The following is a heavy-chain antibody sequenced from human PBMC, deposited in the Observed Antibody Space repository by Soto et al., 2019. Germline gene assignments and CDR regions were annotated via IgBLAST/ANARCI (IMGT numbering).Heavy chain of an antibody. J-gene: IGHJ5*02. CDR2: IIPIFGTA. V-gene: IGHV1-69*13. CDR1: GGTFSSYS. CDR3: ADLYSSVNWFDP. Sequence: SVKVSCKASGGTFSSYSISWVRQAPGQGLEWMGGIIPIFGTANYAQKFQGRVTITADESTSTAYMELSSLRSEDTAVYYCADLYSSVNWFDPWGQGTLVTVSS. D-gene: IGHD6-25*01.